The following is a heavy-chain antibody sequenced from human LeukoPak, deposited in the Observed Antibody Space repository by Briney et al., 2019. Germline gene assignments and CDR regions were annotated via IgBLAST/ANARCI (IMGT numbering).Heavy chain of an antibody. CDR1: GFTFSSYA. V-gene: IGHV3-30*04. D-gene: IGHD6-13*01. CDR3: ARSFGGRTIVAGAYV. CDR2: ISYDGSNK. J-gene: IGHJ3*01. Sequence: PGRSLRLSCAASGFTFSSYAMHWVRQAPGKGLEWVAVISYDGSNKYYADSVKGRFTISRDNSKNTLYLQMNSLRAEDTAVYYCARSFGGRTIVAGAYVWGQGTMVTASS.